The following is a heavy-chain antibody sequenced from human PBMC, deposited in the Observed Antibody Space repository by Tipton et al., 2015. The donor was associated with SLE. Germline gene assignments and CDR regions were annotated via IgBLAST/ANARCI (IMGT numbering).Heavy chain of an antibody. CDR3: ARESGEWRGNYYSGGFDY. D-gene: IGHD3-22*01. CDR2: IYYSGST. CDR1: SGSISSYY. Sequence: TLSLTCTVSSGSISSYYWSWIRQPPGKGLEWIGYIYYSGSTNYNPSLKSRVTISVDTSKNQFSLKLSSVTAADTAVYYCARESGEWRGNYYSGGFDYWGQGTLVTVSS. J-gene: IGHJ4*02. V-gene: IGHV4-59*01.